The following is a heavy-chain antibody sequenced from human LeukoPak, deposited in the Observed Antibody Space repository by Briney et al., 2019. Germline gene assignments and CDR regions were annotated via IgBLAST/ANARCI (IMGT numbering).Heavy chain of an antibody. CDR1: GFTFSIYG. CDR3: AREPRYSGSYYQFDY. CDR2: IWYDGSNK. D-gene: IGHD1-26*01. Sequence: GRSLRLSCAASGFTFSIYGMHGVRQAPGKGLEWVAVIWYDGSNKYYADSVRGRFTISRDNSKNTLYLQMNSLRAEDTAVYYCAREPRYSGSYYQFDYWGQGTLVTVSS. V-gene: IGHV3-33*01. J-gene: IGHJ4*02.